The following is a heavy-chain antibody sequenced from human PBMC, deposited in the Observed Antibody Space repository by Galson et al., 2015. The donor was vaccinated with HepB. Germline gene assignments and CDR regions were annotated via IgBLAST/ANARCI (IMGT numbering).Heavy chain of an antibody. CDR3: ARQYSSSWLKENWFDP. Sequence: TLSLTCAVSGGSISSSNWWGWIRQPPGKGLEWIGSIYYSGSTYYNPSLKSRVTISVDTSKNQFSLKLSSVTAADTAVYYCARQYSSSWLKENWFDPWGQGTLVTVSS. CDR2: IYYSGST. V-gene: IGHV4-39*01. D-gene: IGHD6-13*01. CDR1: GGSISSSNW. J-gene: IGHJ5*02.